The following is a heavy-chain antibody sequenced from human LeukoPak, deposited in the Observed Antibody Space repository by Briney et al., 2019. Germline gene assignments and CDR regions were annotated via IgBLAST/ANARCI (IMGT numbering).Heavy chain of an antibody. J-gene: IGHJ4*02. Sequence: SETLSLTCTVSGGSISSYYWSWIRQSPGKGLECIGYIHCTGSTNYNPSLKSRVTISVDTSKNQFSLKLSSVTAADTAVYYCASLTTVVTPGYWGPGTLVIVSS. V-gene: IGHV4-59*08. CDR2: IHCTGST. CDR3: ASLTTVVTPGY. D-gene: IGHD4-23*01. CDR1: GGSISSYY.